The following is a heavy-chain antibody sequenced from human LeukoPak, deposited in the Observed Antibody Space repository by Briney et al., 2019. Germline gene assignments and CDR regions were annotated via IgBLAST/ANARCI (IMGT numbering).Heavy chain of an antibody. J-gene: IGHJ3*01. Sequence: SETLSLTCTVSGGSISSASYYWGWIRQPPGKGLDWIGSIYYSGSTYYNPSLKSRVTMSVDTSKNQFSLKLIAVIAADTAVYYCARGSSDAFDLWGQGTMVTVSS. CDR1: GGSISSASYY. V-gene: IGHV4-39*07. CDR3: ARGSSDAFDL. CDR2: IYYSGST.